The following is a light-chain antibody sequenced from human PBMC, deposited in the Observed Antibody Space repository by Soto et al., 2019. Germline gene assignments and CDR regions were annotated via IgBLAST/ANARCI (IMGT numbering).Light chain of an antibody. CDR1: QSVSRW. CDR3: QQYNTYWT. Sequence: GDRVTITCRASQSVSRWSAWYQQKPGKAPKLLIYDASSLESGVPSRFSGSGSGTEFTLTISSLQPDDFATYYCQQYNTYWTFGQGTKVEIK. J-gene: IGKJ1*01. V-gene: IGKV1-5*01. CDR2: DAS.